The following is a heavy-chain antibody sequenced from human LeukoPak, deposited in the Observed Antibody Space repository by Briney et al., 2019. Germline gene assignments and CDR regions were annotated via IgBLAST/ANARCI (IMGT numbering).Heavy chain of an antibody. CDR1: GYSISSGYY. Sequence: SETLSLTCTVSGYSISSGYYWGWIRQPPGKGLEWIGSIYDSGSTYYNPSLKSRVTISVDTSKNQFSLKLSSVTAADTAVYYCARDLRITMITESYWYFDLWGRGTLVTVSS. D-gene: IGHD3-22*01. J-gene: IGHJ2*01. CDR2: IYDSGST. CDR3: ARDLRITMITESYWYFDL. V-gene: IGHV4-38-2*02.